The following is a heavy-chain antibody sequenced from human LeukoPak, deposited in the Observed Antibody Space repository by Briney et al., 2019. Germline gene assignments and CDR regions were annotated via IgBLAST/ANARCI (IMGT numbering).Heavy chain of an antibody. CDR3: AKDIYYDSSGYRGYFDY. J-gene: IGHJ4*02. CDR1: GFTFSSYA. V-gene: IGHV3-30-3*01. Sequence: PGRSLRLSCAASGFTFSSYAMHWVRQAPGKGLEWVAVISYDGSNKYYADSVKGRFTISRDNSKNTLYLQMNSLRAEDTAVYYCAKDIYYDSSGYRGYFDYWGQGTLVTVSS. CDR2: ISYDGSNK. D-gene: IGHD3-22*01.